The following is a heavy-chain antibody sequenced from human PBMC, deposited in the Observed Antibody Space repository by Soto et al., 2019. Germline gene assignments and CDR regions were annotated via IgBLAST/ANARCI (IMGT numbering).Heavy chain of an antibody. CDR3: AKRRGAGGHFDY. V-gene: IGHV3-23*01. CDR2: VSSGGST. J-gene: IGHJ4*02. CDR1: GFTFSSYA. Sequence: QTGGSLRLSCAASGFTFSSYAMSWVRQAPGKGLEWVSVVSSGGSTYYADSVTGRFTVSRDNSKNTLSLQMNSLRAEDTAVYYCAKRRGAGGHFDYWGQGALVTVSS. D-gene: IGHD2-15*01.